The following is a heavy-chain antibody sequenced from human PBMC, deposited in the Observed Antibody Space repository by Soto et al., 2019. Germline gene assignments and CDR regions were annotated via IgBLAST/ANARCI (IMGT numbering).Heavy chain of an antibody. Sequence: QVQLVESGGGVVQPGRSLRLSCAASGFTFSSYGMHWVRQAPGKGLEWVAVIWYDGSNKYYADSVKGRFTISRDNSKNTLYLQMNSLISEDTAVYYCARECWEGATPFAYWGQGTLVTVSS. D-gene: IGHD1-26*01. CDR3: ARECWEGATPFAY. CDR1: GFTFSSYG. CDR2: IWYDGSNK. J-gene: IGHJ4*02. V-gene: IGHV3-33*01.